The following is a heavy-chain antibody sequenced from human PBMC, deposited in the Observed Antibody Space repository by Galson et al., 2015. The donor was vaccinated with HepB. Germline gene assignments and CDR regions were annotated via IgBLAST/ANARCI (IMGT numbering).Heavy chain of an antibody. V-gene: IGHV3-48*04. Sequence: SLRLSCAASGFTFSSYSMNWVRQAPGKGLEWVSYISSSSSTIYYADSVKGRFTISRDNAKNSLYLQMNSLRAEDTAVYYCARDTSKLGNYYGMDVWGQGTTVTVSS. CDR2: ISSSSSTI. CDR3: ARDTSKLGNYYGMDV. CDR1: GFTFSSYS. J-gene: IGHJ6*02. D-gene: IGHD3-16*01.